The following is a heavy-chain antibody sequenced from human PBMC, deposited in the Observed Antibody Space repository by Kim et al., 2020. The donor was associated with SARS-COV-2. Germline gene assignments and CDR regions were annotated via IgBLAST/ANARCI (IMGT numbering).Heavy chain of an antibody. Sequence: VRVTISRDTSMNTVYLQMNSLGAEDTAVYFCARLGPVTANYYYGMDVWGQGTTVTVSS. D-gene: IGHD2-21*02. V-gene: IGHV3-53*01. CDR3: ARLGPVTANYYYGMDV. J-gene: IGHJ6*02.